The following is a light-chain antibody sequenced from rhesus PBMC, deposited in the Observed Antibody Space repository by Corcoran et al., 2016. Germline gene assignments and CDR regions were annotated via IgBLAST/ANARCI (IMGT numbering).Light chain of an antibody. CDR3: QHGDGTPFT. Sequence: DIQLTQSPSSLSASVGDRVTITCRASPGISNNLAWYQQQPGTVPKLVIYKASTLQRGVPSWFSGSGAGTYFTLTISRLQPEDFATYYCQHGDGTPFTFGPGTKLDIK. CDR2: KAS. V-gene: IGKV1-25*01. J-gene: IGKJ3*01. CDR1: PGISNN.